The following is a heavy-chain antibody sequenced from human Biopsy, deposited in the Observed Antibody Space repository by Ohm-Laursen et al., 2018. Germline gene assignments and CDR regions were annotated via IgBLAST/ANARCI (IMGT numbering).Heavy chain of an antibody. CDR2: IYPGGST. Sequence: GTLSLTCSVSGGDINNYYWSWIRQPAGKGLEWIGRIYPGGSTNYNPSLESRVTMSVVTSKNQFSLKVTSMTAADTALYYCARDYGLELGGLEAFDIWGQGTMVTVSS. D-gene: IGHD1-7*01. CDR3: ARDYGLELGGLEAFDI. CDR1: GGDINNYY. V-gene: IGHV4-4*07. J-gene: IGHJ3*02.